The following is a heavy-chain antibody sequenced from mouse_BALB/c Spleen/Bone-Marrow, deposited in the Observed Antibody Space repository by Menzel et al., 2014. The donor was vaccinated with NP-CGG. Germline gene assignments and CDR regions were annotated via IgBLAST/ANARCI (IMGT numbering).Heavy chain of an antibody. CDR2: IGSGSSTI. CDR3: ARDYGYAMDY. J-gene: IGHJ4*01. D-gene: IGHD1-1*01. Sequence: EVKVVESGGGLVQPGGSRKLSCAASGITFSSFGMHWVRQAPEKGLEWVAYIGSGSSTIYYADTVKGRFTISRDNPKNTLFLQMTSLRSEDTAMYYCARDYGYAMDYWGQGTSVTVSS. V-gene: IGHV5-17*02. CDR1: GITFSSFG.